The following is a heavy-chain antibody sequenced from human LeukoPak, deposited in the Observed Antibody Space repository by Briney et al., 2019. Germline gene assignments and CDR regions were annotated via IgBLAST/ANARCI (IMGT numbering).Heavy chain of an antibody. D-gene: IGHD3-9*01. CDR3: AATLGPNYDILTGFDAFDI. Sequence: SETLSLTCTVSGGSVSSGSYYWSWIRQPPGKGLEWIGYIYYSGSTNYNPSLKSRVTISVDTSKNQLSLKLSSVTAADTAVYYCAATLGPNYDILTGFDAFDIWGQGTMVTVSS. V-gene: IGHV4-61*01. J-gene: IGHJ3*02. CDR1: GGSVSSGSYY. CDR2: IYYSGST.